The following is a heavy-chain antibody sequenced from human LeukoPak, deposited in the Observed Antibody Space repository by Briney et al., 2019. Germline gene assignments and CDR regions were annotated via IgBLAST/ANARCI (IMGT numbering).Heavy chain of an antibody. CDR2: MKEDGGEI. V-gene: IGHV3-7*01. D-gene: IGHD4-23*01. J-gene: IGHJ4*02. CDR3: VKDRGYSTFEY. Sequence: PGGSLRLSCAGSGFPFSNYWMAWVRQAPGRGLEWVANMKEDGGEINYVDSVKGRFTISRDNAKNSLDLQMNSLRVEDTAVYYCVKDRGYSTFEYWGQGTLVIVSS. CDR1: GFPFSNYW.